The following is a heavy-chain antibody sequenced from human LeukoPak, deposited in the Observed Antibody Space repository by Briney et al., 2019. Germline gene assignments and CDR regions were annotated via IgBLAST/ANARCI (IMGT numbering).Heavy chain of an antibody. Sequence: PGGSLRLSCAASGFTFSRSWMHWVRQAPGEGLVRVSRIKSDESSTNYADSVKGRFTISRDNAKNTVYLQMNSLRVEDTAVYYCARDGEAASGYASGGFDSWGQGTLVTVSS. CDR2: IKSDESST. J-gene: IGHJ4*02. CDR3: ARDGEAASGYASGGFDS. CDR1: GFTFSRSW. V-gene: IGHV3-74*01. D-gene: IGHD5-12*01.